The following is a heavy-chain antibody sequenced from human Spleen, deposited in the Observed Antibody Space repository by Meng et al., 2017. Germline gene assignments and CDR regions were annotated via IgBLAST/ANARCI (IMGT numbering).Heavy chain of an antibody. CDR2: IYYRGNT. CDR3: ARMEGTIAAAGGSWFDP. J-gene: IGHJ5*02. CDR1: GGSISSGGDY. D-gene: IGHD6-13*01. V-gene: IGHV4-31*01. Sequence: QEQVQEADPGRVKPSQTLSLTYTVTGGSISSGGDYWSWIRQHPGKGLEWIGYIYYRGNTYYNPSLKSLVIITVDTSKNQFSLKLSSVTAADTAVYYCARMEGTIAAAGGSWFDPWGQGTLVTVSS.